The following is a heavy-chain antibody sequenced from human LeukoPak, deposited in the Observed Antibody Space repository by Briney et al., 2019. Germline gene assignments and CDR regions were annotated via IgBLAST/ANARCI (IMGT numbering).Heavy chain of an antibody. D-gene: IGHD6-19*01. Sequence: GGSLRLSCAASGFTVSGNHMSWVRQAPGKGLEWVSVIYSGGSTDYADSVKGRFTISRDNSKNTLYLQMNSLRAEDTAVYYCAKDRWRAVAGYFDYWGQGTLVTVSS. CDR3: AKDRWRAVAGYFDY. J-gene: IGHJ4*02. CDR2: IYSGGST. V-gene: IGHV3-53*05. CDR1: GFTVSGNH.